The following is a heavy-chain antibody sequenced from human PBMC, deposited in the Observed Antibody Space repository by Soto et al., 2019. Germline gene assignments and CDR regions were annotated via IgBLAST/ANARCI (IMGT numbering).Heavy chain of an antibody. D-gene: IGHD2-8*01. V-gene: IGHV3-23*01. CDR3: AKDQFRANGQFDAFDV. Sequence: LXLSCVGSGFFLEYFAMSWVRQAPGKGPEWVSGIGGGGVNTHYIESVKGRFTISRDNSKNTLYLQMNSLRAEDTAMYYCAKDQFRANGQFDAFDVWGQGTVVTVSS. CDR1: GFFLEYFA. J-gene: IGHJ3*01. CDR2: IGGGGVNT.